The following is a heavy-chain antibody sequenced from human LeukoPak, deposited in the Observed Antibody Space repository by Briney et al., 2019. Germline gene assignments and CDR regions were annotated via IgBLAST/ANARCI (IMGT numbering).Heavy chain of an antibody. V-gene: IGHV3-23*01. CDR3: AKDRIAAAGTRGSYFDY. CDR1: GFTFSSYA. Sequence: PGGSLRLSCAASGFTFSSYAMSWVRQAPGKGLEWVSAISGSGGSTHYADSVKGRFTISRDNSKNTLYLQMNSLRAEDTAVYYCAKDRIAAAGTRGSYFDYWGQGTLVTVSS. CDR2: ISGSGGST. D-gene: IGHD6-13*01. J-gene: IGHJ4*02.